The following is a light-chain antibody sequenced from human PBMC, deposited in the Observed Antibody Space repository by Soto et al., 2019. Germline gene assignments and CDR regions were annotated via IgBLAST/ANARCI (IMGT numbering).Light chain of an antibody. CDR2: DAS. CDR3: QQRSNWPIT. V-gene: IGKV3-15*01. CDR1: QSVGNN. Sequence: ELVMTQSPATLSVSPGERATLSCRASQSVGNNLAWYQQKPGQAPRLLMYDASTRATGIPARFSGSGSGTEFTLTISSLQSEDFAVYYCQQRSNWPITFGQGTRLEIK. J-gene: IGKJ5*01.